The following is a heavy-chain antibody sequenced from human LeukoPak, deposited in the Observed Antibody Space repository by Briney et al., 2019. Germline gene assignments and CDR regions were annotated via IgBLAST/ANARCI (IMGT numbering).Heavy chain of an antibody. D-gene: IGHD1-26*01. CDR3: AKKVVGANFDY. Sequence: GGSLRLPCAASGFTFSSYAMSWVRQAPGKGLEWVSAISGSGGSTYYADSAKGRFTISRDNSKNTLYLQMNSLRAEDTAVYYCAKKVVGANFDYWGQGTLVTVSS. V-gene: IGHV3-23*01. CDR2: ISGSGGST. J-gene: IGHJ4*02. CDR1: GFTFSSYA.